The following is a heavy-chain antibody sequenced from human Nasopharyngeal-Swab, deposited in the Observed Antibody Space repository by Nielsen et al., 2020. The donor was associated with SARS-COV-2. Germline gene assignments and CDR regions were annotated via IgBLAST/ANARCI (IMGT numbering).Heavy chain of an antibody. V-gene: IGHV3-23*01. D-gene: IGHD3-16*01. CDR3: VRDYYNYVFGRENFDI. Sequence: SLKISCAASCFTFISYAMSWVRQAPGKGQEWVSTISGGSDNTYYANPVKGRFTISRDNSKNTLYLRLNSLTAEDTAIYYCVRDYYNYVFGRENFDIWGQGTLVTVSS. J-gene: IGHJ4*02. CDR1: CFTFISYA. CDR2: ISGGSDNT.